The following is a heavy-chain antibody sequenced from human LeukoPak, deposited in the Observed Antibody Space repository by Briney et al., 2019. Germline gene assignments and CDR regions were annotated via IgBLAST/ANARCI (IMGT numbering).Heavy chain of an antibody. CDR2: ISSSGSTI. Sequence: GGSLRLSCAASGFTFSSYEMNWVRQAPGKGLEWVSYISSSGSTIYYADSVEGRFTISRDNAKNSLYLQMNSLRAEDTAVYYCARVLGYYDSSGTLDYWGQGTLVTVSS. CDR1: GFTFSSYE. V-gene: IGHV3-48*03. J-gene: IGHJ4*02. CDR3: ARVLGYYDSSGTLDY. D-gene: IGHD3-22*01.